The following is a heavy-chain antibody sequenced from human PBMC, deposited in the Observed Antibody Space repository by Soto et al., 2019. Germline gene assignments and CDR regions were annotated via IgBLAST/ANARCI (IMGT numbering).Heavy chain of an antibody. CDR2: MNPNSGNT. D-gene: IGHD6-19*01. Sequence: ASVKVSRKASGYTFTSYDMNWVRQATGQGLEWMGWMNPNSGNTRYAQKFQGRVTMTRNTSISTAYMALSSLRSEDTAVYYCARVFLIAVACPDIWFDPWGQGTLVTVSS. CDR3: ARVFLIAVACPDIWFDP. CDR1: GYTFTSYD. V-gene: IGHV1-8*01. J-gene: IGHJ5*02.